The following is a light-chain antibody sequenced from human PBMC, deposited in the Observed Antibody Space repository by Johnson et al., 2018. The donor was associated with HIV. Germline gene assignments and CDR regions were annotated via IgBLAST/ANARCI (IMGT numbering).Light chain of an antibody. CDR2: QNN. V-gene: IGLV1-51*02. Sequence: QSVLTQPPSVSAAPGQQVTISCSGNSSNIASYNVSWYQQVPGAAPKLLIYQNNKRPSAIPDRFSASKSGTSATLAITGLQTGDEADYFCGTWDSSLTGFVFGPGTEVTVL. CDR1: SSNIASYN. J-gene: IGLJ1*01. CDR3: GTWDSSLTGFV.